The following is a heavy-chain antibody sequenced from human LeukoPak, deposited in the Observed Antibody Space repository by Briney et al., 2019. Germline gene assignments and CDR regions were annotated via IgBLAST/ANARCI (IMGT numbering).Heavy chain of an antibody. V-gene: IGHV4-34*01. J-gene: IGHJ4*02. CDR3: ARGRAVLRFLEWSYYFDY. CDR2: INHSGST. CDR1: GGSFSGYY. D-gene: IGHD3-3*01. Sequence: PSETLSLTCAVYGGSFSGYYWSWIRQPPGKGLEWIGEINHSGSTNYNPSLKSRVAISVDTSKNQFSLKLSSVTAADTAVYYCARGRAVLRFLEWSYYFDYWGQGTLVTVSS.